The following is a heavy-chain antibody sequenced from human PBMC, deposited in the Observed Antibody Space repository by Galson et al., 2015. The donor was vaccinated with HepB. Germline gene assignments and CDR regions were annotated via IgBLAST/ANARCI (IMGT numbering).Heavy chain of an antibody. J-gene: IGHJ5*02. CDR3: AKFTRDVNSSFFWFDP. Sequence: ETLSLTCTISGGSITTNTWWSWVRQPPGKGLEWIGEISHSGGTNYKSSLRGRVTILIDESKTQLSLKLTSVTAADTATYYCAKFTRDVNSSFFWFDPWGRGALVIVSS. D-gene: IGHD5-24*01. CDR1: GGSITTNTW. V-gene: IGHV4-4*02. CDR2: ISHSGGT.